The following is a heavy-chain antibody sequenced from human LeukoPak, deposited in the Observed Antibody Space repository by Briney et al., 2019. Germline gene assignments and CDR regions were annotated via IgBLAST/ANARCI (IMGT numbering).Heavy chain of an antibody. CDR2: INSDGSST. V-gene: IGHV3-74*01. CDR3: ARDLGQYYDTSDNWFDP. J-gene: IGHJ5*02. Sequence: GGSLRLSCAASGFTFSSYWMHWVRQAPGKGLVWVSRINSDGSSTSYADSVKGRFTISRDNAKNTLYLQMNSLRDEDTAVYYCARDLGQYYDTSDNWFDPWGQGTLVTVSS. D-gene: IGHD3-22*01. CDR1: GFTFSSYW.